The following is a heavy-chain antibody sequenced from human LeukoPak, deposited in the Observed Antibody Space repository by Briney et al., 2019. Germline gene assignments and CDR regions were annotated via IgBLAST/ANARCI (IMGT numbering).Heavy chain of an antibody. Sequence: SETLSLTCAVYGGSFSGYYWSWIRQPQGKGLEWIGEINHSGSTNYNPSLKSRVTISVDTSKNQFSLKLSSVTAADTAVYYCARGLDYVWGSYRSPLGYWGQGTLVTVSS. CDR3: ARGLDYVWGSYRSPLGY. CDR2: INHSGST. CDR1: GGSFSGYY. D-gene: IGHD3-16*02. J-gene: IGHJ4*02. V-gene: IGHV4-34*01.